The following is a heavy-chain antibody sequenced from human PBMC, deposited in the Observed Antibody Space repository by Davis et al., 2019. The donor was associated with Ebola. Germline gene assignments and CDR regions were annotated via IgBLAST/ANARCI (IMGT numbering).Heavy chain of an antibody. D-gene: IGHD2-21*02. Sequence: GESLKISCKGSGYSFTSYWIGWVRQMPGKGLEWMGIIYPGDSDTRYSPSFQGQVTISADKSISTAYLQWSSLKASDTAMYYCARPGAYCGGDCQGRWFLFDYWGQGTLVTVSS. CDR3: ARPGAYCGGDCQGRWFLFDY. V-gene: IGHV5-51*01. CDR2: IYPGDSDT. J-gene: IGHJ4*02. CDR1: GYSFTSYW.